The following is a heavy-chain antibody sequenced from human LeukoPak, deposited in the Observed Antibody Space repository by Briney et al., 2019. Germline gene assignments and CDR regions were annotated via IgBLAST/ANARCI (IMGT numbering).Heavy chain of an antibody. V-gene: IGHV3-48*03. J-gene: IGHJ4*02. D-gene: IGHD6-19*01. CDR3: ARTGYSSGWYHDY. CDR1: GFTFSSYE. CDR2: ISSSGSTI. Sequence: RPGGSLRLSCAASGFTFSSYEMNWVRQAPGKGLEWVSYISSSGSTIYYADSVKGRFTISRDNAKNSLYLQMNSLSAEDTAVYYCARTGYSSGWYHDYWSQGTLVTVSS.